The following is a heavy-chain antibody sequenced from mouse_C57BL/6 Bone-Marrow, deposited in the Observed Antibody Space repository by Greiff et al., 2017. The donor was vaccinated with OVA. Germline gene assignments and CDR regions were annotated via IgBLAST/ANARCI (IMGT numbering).Heavy chain of an antibody. D-gene: IGHD1-1*01. CDR3: ARDARYGYYFDY. J-gene: IGHJ2*01. CDR2: IYPGDGDT. CDR1: GYAFSSSW. V-gene: IGHV1-82*01. Sequence: LQESGPELVKPGASVKISCKASGYAFSSSWMNWVKQRPGKGLEWIGRIYPGDGDTNYNGKFKGKATLTADKSSSTAYMQLSSLTSEDSAVYFCARDARYGYYFDYWGQGTTLTVSS.